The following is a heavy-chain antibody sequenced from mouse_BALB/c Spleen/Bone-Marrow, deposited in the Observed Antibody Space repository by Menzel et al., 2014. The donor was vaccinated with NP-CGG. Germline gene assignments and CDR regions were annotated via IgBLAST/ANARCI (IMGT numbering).Heavy chain of an antibody. D-gene: IGHD1-1*01. CDR1: GYAFSRSW. J-gene: IGHJ3*01. CDR3: AGSTPLAY. V-gene: IGHV1-80*01. CDR2: IYPGDDDT. Sequence: QVQLQQSGAELVRPGSSVKISCKASGYAFSRSWMNWVKQRPGQGLEWIGQIYPGDDDTNYSGKFKGRATLTADKSSGTAYMQLSSLTSEDSAVYFCAGSTPLAYWGQGTLDTVSA.